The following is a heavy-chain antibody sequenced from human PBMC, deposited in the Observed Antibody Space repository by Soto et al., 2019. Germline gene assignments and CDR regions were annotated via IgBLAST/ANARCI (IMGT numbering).Heavy chain of an antibody. D-gene: IGHD1-26*01. CDR1: GFTFSSYG. Sequence: QVQLVESGGGVVQPGRSLRLSCAASGFTFSSYGMHWVRQAPGKGLEWVAVISYEGSNKYYADSVKGRFTISRDNSKNTLYLQMNSLRAEDTAVYYCAKGGGSPDYWGQGTLVTVSS. V-gene: IGHV3-30*18. J-gene: IGHJ4*02. CDR2: ISYEGSNK. CDR3: AKGGGSPDY.